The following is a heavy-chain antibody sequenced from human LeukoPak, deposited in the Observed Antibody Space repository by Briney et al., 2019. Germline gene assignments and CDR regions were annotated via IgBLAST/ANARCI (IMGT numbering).Heavy chain of an antibody. CDR1: GGSVSSGSYY. D-gene: IGHD2-8*01. V-gene: IGHV4-61*01. CDR2: IYYSGST. CDR3: ASVTYGTTRCDY. J-gene: IGHJ4*02. Sequence: PSETLSLTCTVSGGSVSSGSYYWSWIRQPPGKGLEWIGYIYYSGSTNYNPSLKSRVTISVDTSKNQFSLKLSSVTAADTAVYYCASVTYGTTRCDYWGQGTLVTVSS.